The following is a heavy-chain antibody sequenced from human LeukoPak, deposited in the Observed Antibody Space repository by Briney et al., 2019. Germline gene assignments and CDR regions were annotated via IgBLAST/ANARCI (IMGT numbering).Heavy chain of an antibody. D-gene: IGHD4/OR15-4a*01. CDR2: ISGSGSSK. CDR3: ARRAGAYSHPYDY. V-gene: IGHV3-23*01. J-gene: IGHJ4*02. CDR1: EFSFSTYA. Sequence: GGSLRLSCAVSEFSFSTYAMSWVRQAPGKGLEWVSAISGSGSSKYYADSVKGRFTISRDNSKNILYLQMNSLRAEDTAVYYCARRAGAYSHPYDYWGQGTLVTVSS.